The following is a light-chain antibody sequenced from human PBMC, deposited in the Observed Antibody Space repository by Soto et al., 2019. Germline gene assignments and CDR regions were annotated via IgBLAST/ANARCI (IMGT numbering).Light chain of an antibody. V-gene: IGKV1-5*01. CDR1: QSISTW. J-gene: IGKJ1*01. Sequence: DIQMTQSPSSLSSSVGDRFTITCRASQSISTWLAWYQQKPGKAPKLLIYDASSLESGVPSRFSGSGSGTEFTLTISSLQPDDFATYYCQQYNTYSRTFGQGTKVDI. CDR2: DAS. CDR3: QQYNTYSRT.